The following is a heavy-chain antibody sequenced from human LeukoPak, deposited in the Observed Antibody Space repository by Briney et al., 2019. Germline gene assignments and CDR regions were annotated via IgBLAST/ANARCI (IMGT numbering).Heavy chain of an antibody. Sequence: PSETLSLTCAVYGGSSSGYYWSWIRQPPGKGLEWIGEINHSGSTNYNPSLKSRVTISVDTSKNQFSLKLSSVTAADTAVYYCARGGLLRSCDYWGQGTLVTVSS. CDR1: GGSSSGYY. V-gene: IGHV4-34*01. CDR2: INHSGST. J-gene: IGHJ4*02. CDR3: ARGGLLRSCDY.